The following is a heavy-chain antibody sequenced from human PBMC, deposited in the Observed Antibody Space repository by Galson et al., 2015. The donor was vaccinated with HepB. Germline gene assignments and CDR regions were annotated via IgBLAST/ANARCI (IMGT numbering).Heavy chain of an antibody. CDR2: MTGRGEYT. J-gene: IGHJ4*02. V-gene: IGHV3-23*01. Sequence: SLRLSCAASGFTFSSYAMSWVRQAPGKGLECVSAMTGRGEYTYYADSVKGRFTISRDNSKNTLYLQMNSLRAEDTAVYYCAKACELEVRVYDYWGQGTLVTVSS. D-gene: IGHD1-7*01. CDR3: AKACELEVRVYDY. CDR1: GFTFSSYA.